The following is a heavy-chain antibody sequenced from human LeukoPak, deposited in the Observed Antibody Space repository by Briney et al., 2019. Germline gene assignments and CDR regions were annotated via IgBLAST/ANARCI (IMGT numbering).Heavy chain of an antibody. Sequence: PSETLSLTCTVSGGSINSYYWSWIRQPPGKGLEWIGYIYYSGSTNYNPSLKSRVTISLDTYKNQFSLKLSSVTAADTAMYYCARVVRNYYGLGAFDIWGQGTMVAVSS. V-gene: IGHV4-59*01. CDR2: IYYSGST. CDR1: GGSINSYY. D-gene: IGHD3-10*01. CDR3: ARVVRNYYGLGAFDI. J-gene: IGHJ3*02.